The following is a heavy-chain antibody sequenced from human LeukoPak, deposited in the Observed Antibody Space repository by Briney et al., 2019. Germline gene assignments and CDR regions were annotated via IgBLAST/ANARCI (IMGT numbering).Heavy chain of an antibody. CDR2: ISNRGST. CDR1: GASVSSRF. Sequence: SETLSLTRGVSGASVSSRFWSWIRQTPGMGLEWIGYISNRGSTDYNPSLKSRVTISVDAAKNEVSLNVRSVSAADTAVYYCAKGVSGTYYAFDVWGQGRTV. D-gene: IGHD1-26*01. CDR3: AKGVSGTYYAFDV. V-gene: IGHV4-59*02. J-gene: IGHJ3*01.